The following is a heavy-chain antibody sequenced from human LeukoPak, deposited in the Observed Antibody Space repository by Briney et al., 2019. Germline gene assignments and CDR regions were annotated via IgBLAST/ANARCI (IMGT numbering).Heavy chain of an antibody. Sequence: SETLSLTCTVSGGSISSSSYYWGWIRQPPGKGLEWIGSMYCSGSTYYNPSLKSRVTISVDTPKNQFSPKLSSVTAADTAVYYCARLLLGYCSSTTCWDPDYFDYWGQGTLVTVSS. CDR3: ARLLLGYCSSTTCWDPDYFDY. D-gene: IGHD2-2*01. J-gene: IGHJ4*02. V-gene: IGHV4-39*01. CDR2: MYCSGST. CDR1: GGSISSSSYY.